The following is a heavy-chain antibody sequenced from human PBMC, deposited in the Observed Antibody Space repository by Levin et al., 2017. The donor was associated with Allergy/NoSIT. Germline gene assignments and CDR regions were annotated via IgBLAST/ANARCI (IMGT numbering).Heavy chain of an antibody. Sequence: GSLRLSCTVSGGSVSRSSYYWGWIRQPPGKGLEWIGSIYYSGSMYYNPSLKSRVTISVDTSKNQFSLKLSSVTAADTAVYHCARGVGSGWGRAYYFDYWGQGTLVTVSS. D-gene: IGHD6-19*01. CDR3: ARGVGSGWGRAYYFDY. V-gene: IGHV4-39*07. CDR2: IYYSGSM. CDR1: GGSVSRSSYY. J-gene: IGHJ4*02.